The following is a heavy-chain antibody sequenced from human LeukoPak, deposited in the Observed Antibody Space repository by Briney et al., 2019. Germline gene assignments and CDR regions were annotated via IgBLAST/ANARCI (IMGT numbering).Heavy chain of an antibody. J-gene: IGHJ4*02. CDR1: GFIFDNSW. CDR2: IQSNGRNK. Sequence: GGSLRLSCEASGFIFDNSWMTWVRQAPGKGLEWVAGIQSNGRNKYYVDSVKGRFAISRDNSKSTLYPQVNSLRVEDTALYYCARESEGGTGTSCPDYWGQGTLVTVSS. CDR3: ARESEGGTGTSCPDY. V-gene: IGHV3-30*03. D-gene: IGHD2-2*01.